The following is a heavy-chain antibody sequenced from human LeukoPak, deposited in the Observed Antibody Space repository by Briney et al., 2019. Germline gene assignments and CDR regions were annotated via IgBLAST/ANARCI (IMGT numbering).Heavy chain of an antibody. V-gene: IGHV4-4*07. CDR3: ARGAYSFDY. J-gene: IGHJ4*02. Sequence: SETLSLTCTVSGGSITGSHWSWLRQSAGKGLEWIVRIYSSGTTNYNPSLKSRVTMSLDTSKNQFSLRLSSMTAADTAVYYCARGAYSFDYWGQGTLVTVSS. CDR1: GGSITGSH. CDR2: IYSSGTT.